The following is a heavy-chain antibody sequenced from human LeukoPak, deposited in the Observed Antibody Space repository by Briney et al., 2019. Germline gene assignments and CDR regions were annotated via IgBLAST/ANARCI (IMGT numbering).Heavy chain of an antibody. V-gene: IGHV3-23*01. CDR1: GFTFSSFA. D-gene: IGHD3-22*01. J-gene: IGHJ3*02. CDR3: AKGFYDNSASGVFDI. CDR2: FSASGGST. Sequence: PGGSLRLSCAASGFTFSSFATSWVRQAPGKGLEWVSGFSASGGSTYYADSVKGRFTISRDNSKNTLYLQMNSLRAEDTAVYYCAKGFYDNSASGVFDIWGQGTMVTVSS.